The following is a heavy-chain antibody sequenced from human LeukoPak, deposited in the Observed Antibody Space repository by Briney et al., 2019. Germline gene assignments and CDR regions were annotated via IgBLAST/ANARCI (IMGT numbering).Heavy chain of an antibody. D-gene: IGHD3-22*01. CDR3: ARIYDSSGYYYGAFGYFDY. J-gene: IGHJ4*02. CDR1: GGSISSSSYY. CDR2: IYYSGST. V-gene: IGHV4-39*01. Sequence: SETLSLTCTVSGGSISSSSYYGGWIRQPPGKGLEWIGSIYYSGSTYYNPSLKSRVTISVDASKNQFSLKLSSVTAADTAVYYCARIYDSSGYYYGAFGYFDYWGQGTLVTVSS.